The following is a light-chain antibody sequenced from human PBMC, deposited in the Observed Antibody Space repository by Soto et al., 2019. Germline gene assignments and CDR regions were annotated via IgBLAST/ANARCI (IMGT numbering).Light chain of an antibody. V-gene: IGKV1-5*03. CDR2: KAS. CDR1: QSIDSL. Sequence: DIQMTQSPSTLSASVGDRVTITCRASQSIDSLLAWYQQKPGKAPKLLMYKASSLESGVPSRFSGSGSETEFTLTISSLQPDDFATYYCQHYKSYPWTFGQGTKVDI. CDR3: QHYKSYPWT. J-gene: IGKJ1*01.